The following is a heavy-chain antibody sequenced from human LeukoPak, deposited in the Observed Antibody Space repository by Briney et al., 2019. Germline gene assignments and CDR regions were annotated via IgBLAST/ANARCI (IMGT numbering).Heavy chain of an antibody. D-gene: IGHD3-10*01. J-gene: IGHJ5*02. CDR1: GYTFTSYD. CDR2: IIPIFGTA. V-gene: IGHV1-69*05. CDR3: ARRIYGSREGWFDP. Sequence: ASVKVSCKASGYTFTSYDINWVRQAPGQGLEWMGGIIPIFGTANYAQKFQGRVTITTDESTSTAYMELSSLRSEDTAVYYCARRIYGSREGWFDPWGQGTLVTVSS.